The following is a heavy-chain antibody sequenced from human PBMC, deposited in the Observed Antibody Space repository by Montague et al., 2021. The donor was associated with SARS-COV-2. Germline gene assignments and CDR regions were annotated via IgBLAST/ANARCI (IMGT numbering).Heavy chain of an antibody. CDR2: TYYRPKWYV. D-gene: IGHD6-19*01. V-gene: IGHV6-1*01. CDR3: ARSKLLRSGYSSGWYGPGWFDP. Sequence: CAISGDSVSSNSGAWNGIRLSPSRGLEWLGRTYYRPKWYVDYAGSVRSRITINPDTSKNQCSLQMSSVTPDDTAVYYCARSKLLRSGYSSGWYGPGWFDPWGQGTPVTVSS. CDR1: GDSVSSNSGA. J-gene: IGHJ5*02.